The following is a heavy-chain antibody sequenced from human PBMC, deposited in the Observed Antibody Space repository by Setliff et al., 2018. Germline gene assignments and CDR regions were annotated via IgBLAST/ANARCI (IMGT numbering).Heavy chain of an antibody. J-gene: IGHJ3*02. CDR3: ARDASASDGRNAFDI. V-gene: IGHV4-39*07. Sequence: SETLSLTCTVSGGSISSSDFYWGWIRQPTGKGLEWIGSIYYSGTTYFNPSFKSRVTMSIDTSNSQFSLKLSSVTAADTAIYYCARDASASDGRNAFDIWGQGTMVTVSS. CDR2: IYYSGTT. CDR1: GGSISSSDFY. D-gene: IGHD1-26*01.